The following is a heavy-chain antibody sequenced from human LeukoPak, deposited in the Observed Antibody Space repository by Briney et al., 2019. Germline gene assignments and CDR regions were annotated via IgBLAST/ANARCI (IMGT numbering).Heavy chain of an antibody. CDR2: IIPILGIA. CDR3: ARAIGSSWYYFDY. V-gene: IGHV1-69*04. J-gene: IGHJ4*02. Sequence: SVKVSCKASGGTFSSYAISWVRQAPGQGLEWMGRIIPILGIANYAQKFQGRVTITADKSTSTAYMELSSLRSEDTAVYYCARAIGSSWYYFDYWGQGTLVTVSS. CDR1: GGTFSSYA. D-gene: IGHD6-13*01.